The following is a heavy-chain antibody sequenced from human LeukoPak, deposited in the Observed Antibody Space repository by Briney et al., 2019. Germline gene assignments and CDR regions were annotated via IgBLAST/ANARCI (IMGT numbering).Heavy chain of an antibody. J-gene: IGHJ6*02. CDR3: ARDLSKGTSSTSHYYYGMDV. V-gene: IGHV1-18*01. D-gene: IGHD2-2*01. CDR2: ISAYNGNT. CDR1: GYTFTSYG. Sequence: GASVKVSCKASGYTFTSYGISWVLQAPGQGLEWMGWISAYNGNTNYAQKLQGRVTMTTDTSTSTAYMELRSLRSDDTAVYYCARDLSKGTSSTSHYYYGMDVWGQGTTVTVSS.